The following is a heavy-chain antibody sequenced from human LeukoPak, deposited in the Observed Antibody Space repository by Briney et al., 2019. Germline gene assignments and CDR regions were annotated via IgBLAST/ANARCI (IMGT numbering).Heavy chain of an antibody. D-gene: IGHD3-10*01. Sequence: GGSLRLSCAASRFTFSSYGIHWVRQAAGKGLEWVTFIGYDGSKKYYADSVKGRFTISRDNAKQSLYLQMNSLRAEDTAVYYCARGTLYYGSESYDYWGQGTLVIVSS. V-gene: IGHV3-30*02. CDR1: RFTFSSYG. CDR2: IGYDGSKK. CDR3: ARGTLYYGSESYDY. J-gene: IGHJ4*02.